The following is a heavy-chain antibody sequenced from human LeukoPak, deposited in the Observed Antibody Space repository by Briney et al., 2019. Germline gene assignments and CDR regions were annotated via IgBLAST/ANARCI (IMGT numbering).Heavy chain of an antibody. J-gene: IGHJ4*02. CDR3: ARVTTLYYFDY. Sequence: GGSLRLSCAASGFTFSDYYMSWIRQAPGKGLEWVSYISSSGSTIYYADSVKGLFTISRDNAKNSLYLQMNSLRAEDTAVYYCARVTTLYYFDYWGQGTLVTVSS. CDR1: GFTFSDYY. CDR2: ISSSGSTI. V-gene: IGHV3-11*04. D-gene: IGHD4-11*01.